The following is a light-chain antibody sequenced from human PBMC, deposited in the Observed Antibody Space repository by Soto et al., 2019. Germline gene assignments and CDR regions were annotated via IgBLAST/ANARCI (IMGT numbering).Light chain of an antibody. CDR3: CSFAGSSTLV. J-gene: IGLJ1*01. V-gene: IGLV2-23*02. CDR1: SSDVGSYNL. CDR2: EVR. Sequence: QSALTQPASVSGSPGQSITISCTGTSSDVGSYNLVSWYQQHPGKAPKLMIYEVRKRPSGVSNRFSGSKSGNTASLKISGLQAEDEADYYCCSFAGSSTLVFGTGTKLTVL.